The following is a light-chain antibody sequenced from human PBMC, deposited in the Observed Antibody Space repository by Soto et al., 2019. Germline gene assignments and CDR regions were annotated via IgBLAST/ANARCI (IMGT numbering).Light chain of an antibody. CDR1: QYIGRA. Sequence: EVVLTQSPATLSVSPGDRATLSCRASQYIGRAVAWYHQRSGQAPRLLSFDASIRVPTTPDRSSGSVSGTEFTLTMSSLESEDFAGDFCQQYGDRPRTFGQGTKVDNK. CDR2: DAS. CDR3: QQYGDRPRT. V-gene: IGKV3-15*01. J-gene: IGKJ1*01.